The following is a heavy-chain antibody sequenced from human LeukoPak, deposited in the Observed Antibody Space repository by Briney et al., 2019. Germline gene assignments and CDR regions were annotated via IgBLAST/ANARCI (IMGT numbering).Heavy chain of an antibody. J-gene: IGHJ4*02. Sequence: GGSLRLSCAASGFTVSSNYMSWVRQAPGKGLEWVSVIYSGGSTYYADSVKGRFTISRDNSKNTLYLQMNSLRAEDTAVYYCARVSGYYDSSGYYYGYYFDYWGQGTLVTVSS. CDR1: GFTVSSNY. V-gene: IGHV3-53*05. CDR2: IYSGGST. CDR3: ARVSGYYDSSGYYYGYYFDY. D-gene: IGHD3-22*01.